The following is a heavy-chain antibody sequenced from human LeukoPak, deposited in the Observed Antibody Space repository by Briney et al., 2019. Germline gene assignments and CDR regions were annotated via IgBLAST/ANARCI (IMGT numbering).Heavy chain of an antibody. CDR1: GGTFSSYA. D-gene: IGHD5-18*01. CDR2: IIPIFGTA. CDR3: ARGYSYGSNYWYFDL. Sequence: GSSVKVSCKASGGTFSSYAISWVRQAPGQGLEWVGGIIPIFGTANYAQKFQGRVTITADESTSTAYMELSSLRSEDTAVYYCARGYSYGSNYWYFDLWGRGTLVTVSS. V-gene: IGHV1-69*01. J-gene: IGHJ2*01.